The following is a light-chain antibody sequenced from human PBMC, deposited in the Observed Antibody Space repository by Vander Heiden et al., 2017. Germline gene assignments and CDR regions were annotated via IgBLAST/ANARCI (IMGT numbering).Light chain of an antibody. CDR3: QQRNSWPLT. Sequence: EIVLTQSPATLSLSPGERAILSCRATQSVRHKLAWYQQKPGQAPRLVIYDASYRATGVPGRFGGSGSGTDFTLTISSLEPEDSAVYYCQQRNSWPLTFGGGTKVEIK. CDR2: DAS. V-gene: IGKV3-11*01. J-gene: IGKJ4*01. CDR1: QSVRHK.